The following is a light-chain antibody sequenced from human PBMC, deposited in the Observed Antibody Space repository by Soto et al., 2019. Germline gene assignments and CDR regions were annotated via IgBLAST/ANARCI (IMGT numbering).Light chain of an antibody. Sequence: EIVLTQSPGTLSLSPGERATFSCRASQSVSSSYIAWYQQKRGQAPRRLIYGASIRATGIPDRFSGSGSGTDFTLTINRLEPEDFAVYYCQQYVSAPITFGQGTRLEIK. J-gene: IGKJ5*01. V-gene: IGKV3-20*01. CDR3: QQYVSAPIT. CDR2: GAS. CDR1: QSVSSSY.